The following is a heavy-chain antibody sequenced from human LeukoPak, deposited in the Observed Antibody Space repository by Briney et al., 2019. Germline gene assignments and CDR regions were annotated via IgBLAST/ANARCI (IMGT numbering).Heavy chain of an antibody. CDR3: ARAVGAHYYYYGMDV. CDR2: IKQDGSEK. D-gene: IGHD1-26*01. Sequence: GGSLRLSCAASGFTFSSYWMSWVRQAPGKGLEWVANIKQDGSEKYYVDSVKGRFTISRDNAKNSLYLQMNSLRAEDTAVYYCARAVGAHYYYYGMDVWGQGTTVTVSS. CDR1: GFTFSSYW. V-gene: IGHV3-7*03. J-gene: IGHJ6*02.